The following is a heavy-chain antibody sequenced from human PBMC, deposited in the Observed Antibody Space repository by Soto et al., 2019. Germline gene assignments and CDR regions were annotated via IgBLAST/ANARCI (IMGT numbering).Heavy chain of an antibody. CDR2: IKQDGSEK. Sequence: GESLKISCAASGFTFSSYWMSWVRQAPGKGLEWVANIKQDGSEKYYVDSVKGRFTISRDNAKNSLYLQMNSLRAEDTAVYYCARVGWSSTSCDHAFDIWGQGTMVTVSS. J-gene: IGHJ3*02. D-gene: IGHD2-2*01. CDR1: GFTFSSYW. CDR3: ARVGWSSTSCDHAFDI. V-gene: IGHV3-7*01.